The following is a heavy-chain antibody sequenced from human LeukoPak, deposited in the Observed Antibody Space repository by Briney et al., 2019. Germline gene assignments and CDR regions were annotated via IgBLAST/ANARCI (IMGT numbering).Heavy chain of an antibody. D-gene: IGHD3-16*01. Sequence: PGRSLRLSCAASGFSFSTYAMHWVRQAPGKGLEWVAVISYDRRNENYADSVKGRFTISRDNSKNTLYLQMNSLRAEDTAVYFCASSRGGFGELAYFDYWGQGTLVTVSS. V-gene: IGHV3-30*03. CDR1: GFSFSTYA. CDR2: ISYDRRNE. J-gene: IGHJ4*02. CDR3: ASSRGGFGELAYFDY.